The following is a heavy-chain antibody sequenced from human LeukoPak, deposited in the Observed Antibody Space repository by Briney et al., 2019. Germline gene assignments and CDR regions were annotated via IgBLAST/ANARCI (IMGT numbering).Heavy chain of an antibody. Sequence: WIRXXXXXXXEXXGRXYYSGSTYYNPSLKSRVTISVDTSKNQFSLKLSSVTAADTAVYYCARYCRAGWMVYYDSIPQWGQGTLVTVSS. CDR2: XYYSGST. J-gene: IGHJ4*02. V-gene: IGHV4-39*01. D-gene: IGHD3-22*01. CDR3: ARYCRAGWMVYYDSIPQ.